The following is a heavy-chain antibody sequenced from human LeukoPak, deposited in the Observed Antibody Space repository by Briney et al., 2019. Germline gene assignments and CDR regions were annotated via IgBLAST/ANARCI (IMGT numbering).Heavy chain of an antibody. CDR1: NYTFTDYG. V-gene: IGHV1-18*01. CDR2: ISAFNDHT. J-gene: IGHJ4*02. CDR3: ARALAVTGRGPRDFDF. D-gene: IGHD6-19*01. Sequence: ASVKVSCKASNYTFTDYGINWVRQAPGRGLEWVGWISAFNDHTYYAQRFLGRITMTTDTSTTTAHMELRSLRTDDTAVYYCARALAVTGRGPRDFDFWGQGTLVTVSS.